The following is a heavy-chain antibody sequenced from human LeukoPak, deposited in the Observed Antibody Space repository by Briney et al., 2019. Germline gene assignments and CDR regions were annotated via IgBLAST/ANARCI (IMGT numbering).Heavy chain of an antibody. CDR3: ARHGDSNWYFDY. D-gene: IGHD6-13*01. CDR1: GYGFTSHW. Sequence: GESLKISCKGSGYGFTSHWIAWVRQMPGKGLEWMGIIYPGDSDTTYSPSFQGQVTISADKSISTAYLQWSSLKASDTAMYYCARHGDSNWYFDYWGQGTLVTVSS. CDR2: IYPGDSDT. J-gene: IGHJ4*02. V-gene: IGHV5-51*01.